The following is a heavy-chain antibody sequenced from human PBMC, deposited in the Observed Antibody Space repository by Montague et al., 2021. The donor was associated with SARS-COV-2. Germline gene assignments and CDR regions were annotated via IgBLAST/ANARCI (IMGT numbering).Heavy chain of an antibody. D-gene: IGHD3-10*01. V-gene: IGHV3-30*04. CDR3: AREGYRSGSFYIDY. CDR1: RLPFNGHA. J-gene: IGHJ4*01. Sequence: SLRLSCAASRLPFNGHAMHWVRQAPGKGLEWLTFISHDESNHRYADSVKGRFTISRDNSKNTLYLQMDSLRPEDTAVYYCAREGYRSGSFYIDYWGQGTLVTVS. CDR2: ISHDESNH.